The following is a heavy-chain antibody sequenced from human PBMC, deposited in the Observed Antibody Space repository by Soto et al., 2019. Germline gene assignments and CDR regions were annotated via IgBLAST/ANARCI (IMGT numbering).Heavy chain of an antibody. Sequence: QVQLVQPGAEVKKPGSSVKVSCKASGGTFISYTITWVRQAPGQGLEWMGGIIPVFGTTNYAQKFQGRVTITADESTRSAYMELSGLTSEDTAVYYCARDPAYYDSSGDAFDIWGQGTMVTVSS. V-gene: IGHV1-69*01. D-gene: IGHD3-22*01. CDR1: GGTFISYT. CDR3: ARDPAYYDSSGDAFDI. J-gene: IGHJ3*02. CDR2: IIPVFGTT.